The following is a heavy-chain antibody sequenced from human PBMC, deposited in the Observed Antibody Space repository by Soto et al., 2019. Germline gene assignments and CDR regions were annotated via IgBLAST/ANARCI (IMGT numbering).Heavy chain of an antibody. CDR1: GFTFSSYG. Sequence: GGSLRLSCAASGFTFSSYGMHWVRQAPGKGLEGVAVISYDGSNKYYADSMKGRFTISRDNSKNTLYLQMNSLRAEDTAMYYCAKHLWDIVVVVASNKSLYYFDYWGQGTLVTV. V-gene: IGHV3-30*18. CDR2: ISYDGSNK. CDR3: AKHLWDIVVVVASNKSLYYFDY. J-gene: IGHJ4*02. D-gene: IGHD2-15*01.